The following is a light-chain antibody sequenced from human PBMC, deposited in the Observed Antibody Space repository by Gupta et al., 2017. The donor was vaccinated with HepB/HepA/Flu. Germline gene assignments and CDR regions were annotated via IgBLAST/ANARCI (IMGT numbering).Light chain of an antibody. J-gene: IGKJ1*01. CDR1: QNISTW. CDR3: QLYNSNSEA. Sequence: DIQMTQSPSTLSASVGDRVTITCRACQNISTWLAWYQQKPGQVPKLLIQKASSLESGVPSRFSGSGSGTEFTLTISSLQPDDFATYYCQLYNSNSEAFGQGTKVEIK. CDR2: KAS. V-gene: IGKV1-5*03.